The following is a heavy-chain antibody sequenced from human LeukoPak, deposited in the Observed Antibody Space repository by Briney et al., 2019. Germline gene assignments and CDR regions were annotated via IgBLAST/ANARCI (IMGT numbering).Heavy chain of an antibody. CDR3: ARDGTYYYAFDI. CDR1: GGSISNSNW. V-gene: IGHV4-4*02. Sequence: SETLSLTCAVSGGSISNSNWWTWVRQPPGKGLEWIGEIYHSGSTNYNPSLKSRVTMSVDTSKNQFSLKLSSVTAADTAVYYCARDGTYYYAFDIWGQGTMVTVSS. CDR2: IYHSGST. J-gene: IGHJ3*02. D-gene: IGHD3-10*01.